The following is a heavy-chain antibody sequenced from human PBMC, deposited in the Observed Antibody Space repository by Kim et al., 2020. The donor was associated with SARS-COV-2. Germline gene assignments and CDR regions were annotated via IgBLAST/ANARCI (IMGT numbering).Heavy chain of an antibody. V-gene: IGHV1-3*01. CDR2: IDCGNGNT. Sequence: ASVKVSCKTSGHTFTRDSIHWVRQAPGQRLEWMGGIDCGNGNTIYSQKFQGRVTFTTDTSASTAYMELSSLRSEDSAVYYCLGGYYFDYWGQGILVTVSS. J-gene: IGHJ4*02. CDR1: GHTFTRDS. D-gene: IGHD2-15*01. CDR3: LGGYYFDY.